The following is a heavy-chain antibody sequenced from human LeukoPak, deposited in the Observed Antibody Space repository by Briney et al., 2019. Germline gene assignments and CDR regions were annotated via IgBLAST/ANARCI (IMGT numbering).Heavy chain of an antibody. J-gene: IGHJ1*01. Sequence: SETLSLTCTVSGGSISSGGYYWSWIRQHPGKGLEWIGYIYYGGSTYYNPSLKSRVTISVDTSKNQFSLKLSSVTAADTAVYYCARADDSSGYQEYFQHWGQGTLVTVSS. CDR3: ARADDSSGYQEYFQH. CDR2: IYYGGST. V-gene: IGHV4-31*03. D-gene: IGHD3-22*01. CDR1: GGSISSGGYY.